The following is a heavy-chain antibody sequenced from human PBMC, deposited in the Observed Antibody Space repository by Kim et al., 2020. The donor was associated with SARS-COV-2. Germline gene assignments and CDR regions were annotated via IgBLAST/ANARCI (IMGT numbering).Heavy chain of an antibody. CDR3: ARDQSNYDFWSGYYKGWFDP. Sequence: ASVKVSCKASGYTFTSYYMHCVRQAPGQGLEWMGIINPSGGSTSYAQKFQGRVTMTRDTSTSTVYMELSSLRSEDTAVYYCARDQSNYDFWSGYYKGWFDPWGEGTLVTVSS. CDR1: GYTFTSYY. D-gene: IGHD3-3*01. CDR2: INPSGGST. J-gene: IGHJ5*02. V-gene: IGHV1-46*01.